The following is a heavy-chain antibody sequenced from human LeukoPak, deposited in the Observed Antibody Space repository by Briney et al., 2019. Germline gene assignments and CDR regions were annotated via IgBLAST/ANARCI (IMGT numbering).Heavy chain of an antibody. CDR3: ARPSLWFGELLGMDV. V-gene: IGHV1-2*06. Sequence: GASVKVSCKASAYTFTGYYMHWVRQAPGQGLEWMGRINPNSGGTNYAQKFQGRITMTRDTSISTAYMELSRLRSDDTAVYYYARPSLWFGELLGMDVWGQGTTVTVSS. D-gene: IGHD3-10*01. J-gene: IGHJ6*02. CDR1: AYTFTGYY. CDR2: INPNSGGT.